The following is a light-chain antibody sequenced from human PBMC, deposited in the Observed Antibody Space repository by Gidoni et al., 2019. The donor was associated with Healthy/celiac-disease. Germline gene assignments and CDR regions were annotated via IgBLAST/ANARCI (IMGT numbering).Light chain of an antibody. Sequence: EIVLTQSPATLSLSPGERATLSCRASQSVSSYLAWYQQKPGQAPRLLIYDASNRATGIPDRFSGSGSGTDFTLTISSLEPEDFAVYYCQQRSNWPPKFGQGTKVEIK. V-gene: IGKV3-11*01. CDR3: QQRSNWPPK. CDR2: DAS. J-gene: IGKJ1*01. CDR1: QSVSSY.